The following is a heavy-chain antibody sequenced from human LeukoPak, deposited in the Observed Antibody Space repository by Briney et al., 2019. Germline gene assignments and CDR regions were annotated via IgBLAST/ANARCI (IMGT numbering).Heavy chain of an antibody. V-gene: IGHV3-30-3*01. J-gene: IGHJ4*02. CDR2: ISYDGSNK. CDR3: ARDHTQVYYFDY. CDR1: GFIFSSSA. D-gene: IGHD2-15*01. Sequence: GRSLRLSCTASGFIFSSSAMHWVRQAPGKGLEWVAVISYDGSNKYYADSVKGRFTVSRDNSKNTLYLQMNSLRAEDTAVYYCARDHTQVYYFDYWGQGTLVTVSS.